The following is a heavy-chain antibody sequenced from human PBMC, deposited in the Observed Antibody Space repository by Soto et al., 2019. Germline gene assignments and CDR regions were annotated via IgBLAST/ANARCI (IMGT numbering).Heavy chain of an antibody. CDR2: IIPIFGTA. Sequence: VASVKVSCKASGGTFSSYAISWVRQAPGQGLEWMGGIIPIFGTANYAQKFQGRVTITADKSTSTAYMELSSLRSEDTAVYYCARDGDKYGSGSYGGMDVWGQGTTVTVSS. J-gene: IGHJ6*02. D-gene: IGHD3-10*01. CDR1: GGTFSSYA. V-gene: IGHV1-69*06. CDR3: ARDGDKYGSGSYGGMDV.